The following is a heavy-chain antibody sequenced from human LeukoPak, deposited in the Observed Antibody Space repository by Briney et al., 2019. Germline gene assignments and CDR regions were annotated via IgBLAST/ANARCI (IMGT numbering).Heavy chain of an antibody. V-gene: IGHV1-69*04. CDR3: AGDYGSGYDAFDI. CDR1: GYTFSGYY. D-gene: IGHD3-10*01. CDR2: IIPILGIA. J-gene: IGHJ3*02. Sequence: ASVKVSCKASGYTFSGYYLHWVRQAPGQGLEWMGRIIPILGIANYAQKFQGRVTITADKSTSTAYMELSSLRSEDTAVYYCAGDYGSGYDAFDIWGQGTMVTVSS.